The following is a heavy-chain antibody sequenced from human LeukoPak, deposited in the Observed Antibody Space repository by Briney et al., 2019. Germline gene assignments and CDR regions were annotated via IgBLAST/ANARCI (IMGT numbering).Heavy chain of an antibody. CDR2: IYYSGST. V-gene: IGHV4-39*01. D-gene: IGHD6-13*01. CDR1: GGSISSSSYY. J-gene: IGHJ6*03. Sequence: KASETLSLTCTVSGGSISSSSYYWGWIRQPPGKGLEWIGSIYYSGSTYYNPSLKSRVTISVDTSKNQFSLKLSSVTAADTAVYYCASGAGISSSWTDYYYYYYMDVWGKGTTVTVSS. CDR3: ASGAGISSSWTDYYYYYYMDV.